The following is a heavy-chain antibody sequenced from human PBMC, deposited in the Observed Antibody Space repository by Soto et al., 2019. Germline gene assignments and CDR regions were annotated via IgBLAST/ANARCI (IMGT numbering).Heavy chain of an antibody. CDR3: ARGFDIVVVTAAIQRPYGMDV. J-gene: IGHJ6*02. V-gene: IGHV1-69*13. CDR2: IIPIFGTA. Sequence: SVKVSCKASGGTFSSYAISWGRQAPVQGLEWMGGIIPIFGTANYAQKFQGRVTITADESTSTAYMELSSLRSEDTAVYYCARGFDIVVVTAAIQRPYGMDVWGQGTKVTVYS. CDR1: GGTFSSYA. D-gene: IGHD2-2*02.